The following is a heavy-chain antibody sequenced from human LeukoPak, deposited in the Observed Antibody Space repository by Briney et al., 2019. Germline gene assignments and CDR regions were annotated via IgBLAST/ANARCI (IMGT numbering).Heavy chain of an antibody. CDR2: IYYSGST. D-gene: IGHD5-12*01. J-gene: IGHJ6*02. Sequence: SETLSLTCTVSGGSINSYYWSWIRQPPGKGLEWIGYIYYSGSTNYDPSLKSRVTISLDTSKNQFSLKLSSVTAADTAVYYCATDRRVGYIGPYYYFAMDVWGQGTTVTASS. V-gene: IGHV4-59*01. CDR1: GGSINSYY. CDR3: ATDRRVGYIGPYYYFAMDV.